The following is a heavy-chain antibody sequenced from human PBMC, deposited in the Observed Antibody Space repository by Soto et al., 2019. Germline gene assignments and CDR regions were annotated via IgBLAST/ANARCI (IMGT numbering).Heavy chain of an antibody. CDR3: ARAYSGRLPRRADYYLAMDV. V-gene: IGHV3-13*05. Sequence: GGSLRICCAASGFTVSSYDMHWLRHTTGKGLEWVSAIGAADDPYYLGSVKGRFTISRENAKNSLYLQMNSLRAEDTAVYYCARAYSGRLPRRADYYLAMDVWGQGTTVPVSS. J-gene: IGHJ6*02. CDR1: GFTVSSYD. D-gene: IGHD2-15*01. CDR2: IGAADDP.